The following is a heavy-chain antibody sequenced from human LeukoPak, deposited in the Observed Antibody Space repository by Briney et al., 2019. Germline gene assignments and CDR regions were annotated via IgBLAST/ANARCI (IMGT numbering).Heavy chain of an antibody. CDR3: ARDSADPPSLGNFDY. CDR2: TYYRSKWYN. D-gene: IGHD6-6*01. CDR1: GDSVSSNSAA. Sequence: SQTLSLTCAISGDSVSSNSAAWNWIRQSPSRGLEWLGRTYYRSKWYNDYAVSVKSRITINPDTSKNQFSLKLSSVTAADTAVYYCARDSADPPSLGNFDYWGQGTLVTVSS. J-gene: IGHJ4*02. V-gene: IGHV6-1*01.